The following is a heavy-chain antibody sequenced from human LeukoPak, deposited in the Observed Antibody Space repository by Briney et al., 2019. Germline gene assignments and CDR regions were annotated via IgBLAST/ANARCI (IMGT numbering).Heavy chain of an antibody. CDR3: ARDKKSGESSEIDY. J-gene: IGHJ4*02. CDR1: GFTFSNYW. Sequence: GGSLRVSCAASGFTFSNYWVHWVRQAPGKGLVWVSRINRDGSTTKYADSGKGRFTVSRDNARNTLNLQMKSLRAEDTAVYYCARDKKSGESSEIDYWGQGTLVTVSS. V-gene: IGHV3-74*03. D-gene: IGHD3-10*01. CDR2: INRDGSTT.